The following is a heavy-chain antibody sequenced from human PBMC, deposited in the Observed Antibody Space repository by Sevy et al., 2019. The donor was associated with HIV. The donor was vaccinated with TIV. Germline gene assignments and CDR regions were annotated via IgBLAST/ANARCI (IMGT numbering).Heavy chain of an antibody. D-gene: IGHD5-18*01. Sequence: GGSLRLSCAASGFTFSDYYMSWIRQAPGKGLEWVSYISRSGSTTYYADPVKGRFTISRDNAKNSLYLQMNSLRAEDTAVYYWASGTAMVTDYWGQGTLVTVSS. J-gene: IGHJ4*02. CDR2: ISRSGSTT. V-gene: IGHV3-11*01. CDR3: ASGTAMVTDY. CDR1: GFTFSDYY.